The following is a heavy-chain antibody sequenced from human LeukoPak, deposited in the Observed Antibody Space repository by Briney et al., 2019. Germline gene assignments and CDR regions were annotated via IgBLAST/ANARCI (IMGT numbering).Heavy chain of an antibody. CDR2: ISHSGST. D-gene: IGHD3-22*01. J-gene: IGHJ4*02. Sequence: NASETLSLTCAVYGGSFSGYYWSWVRQPPGKGLEWIGEISHSGSTNYNPSLKSRVTISVDTSKNQFSLKLSSVTAADTAVYYCARDHYYDGSGYLGYWGQGTLVTVSS. CDR3: ARDHYYDGSGYLGY. V-gene: IGHV4-34*01. CDR1: GGSFSGYY.